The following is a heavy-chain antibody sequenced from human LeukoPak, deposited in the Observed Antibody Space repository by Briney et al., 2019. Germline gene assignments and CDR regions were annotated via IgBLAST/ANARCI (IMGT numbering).Heavy chain of an antibody. CDR3: ARSLIPGRWYFDL. Sequence: GTSLRLSCAASGFTFSNYAMSWVRQAPGKGLEWVAAISTDGSYKYHGDSVKGRFTISRDNPMNTLYLQMNGLRPDDTAVYYCARSLIPGRWYFDLWGRGTLVTVSS. D-gene: IGHD3-16*01. CDR1: GFTFSNYA. CDR2: ISTDGSYK. J-gene: IGHJ2*01. V-gene: IGHV3-30*19.